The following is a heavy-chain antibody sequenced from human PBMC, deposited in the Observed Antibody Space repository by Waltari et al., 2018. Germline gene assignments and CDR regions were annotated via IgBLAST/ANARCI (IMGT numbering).Heavy chain of an antibody. J-gene: IGHJ5*02. CDR2: SNPNSGGT. Sequence: QVQLVQSGAEVTKPGASVKVSCKASGYTSTGSHMHWVLQARGQGLEWMGWSNPNSGGTNYAQKFQGRVTMTRDTSISTAYMELSRLRSDDTAVYYCAREFVVVVAATPFDPWGQGTLVTVSS. D-gene: IGHD2-15*01. CDR1: GYTSTGSH. V-gene: IGHV1-2*02. CDR3: AREFVVVVAATPFDP.